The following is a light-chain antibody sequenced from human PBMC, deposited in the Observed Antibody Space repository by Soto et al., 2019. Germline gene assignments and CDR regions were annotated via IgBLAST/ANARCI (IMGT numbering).Light chain of an antibody. CDR2: GAS. J-gene: IGKJ3*01. CDR1: QDIRSY. CDR3: QQLNTFPPFFT. V-gene: IGKV1-9*01. Sequence: DIQLTQSPSFLSASVGDRVTITCRASQDIRSYLAWYQQRPGKAPELLIYGASTLRPGGASRFSGSGSGTEFTLTISSLQXEDFATYFCQQLNTFPPFFTFGPGTKVDIK.